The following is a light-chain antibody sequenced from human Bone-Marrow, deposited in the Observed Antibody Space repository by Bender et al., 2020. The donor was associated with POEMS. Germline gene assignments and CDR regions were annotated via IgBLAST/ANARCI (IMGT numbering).Light chain of an antibody. CDR2: GNK. Sequence: QSVLTQPPSASGTPGQSVTISCSGSGSNIGSKYVSWYRQLPGTAPKLLMYGNKNRPSWVPDRFSGSKSATSASLAITGLQAEDEADYYCQSYDTNLDGWVFGGGTKLTVL. J-gene: IGLJ3*02. CDR1: GSNIGSKY. CDR3: QSYDTNLDGWV. V-gene: IGLV1-47*02.